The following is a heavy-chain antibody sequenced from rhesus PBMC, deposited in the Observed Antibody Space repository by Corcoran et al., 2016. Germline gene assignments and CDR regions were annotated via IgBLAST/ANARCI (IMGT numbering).Heavy chain of an antibody. Sequence: QVQLQESGPGVVKPSETLSLTCAVSGYSISSGYDWSGIRQPPGKGLEWIGYVYGSSWSTNYNPSLKNRVTISKDTSKNQFSLKLSSVTAADTAVYYCARGLTTAAYYFDYWGQGVLVTVSS. D-gene: IGHD4-17*01. J-gene: IGHJ4*01. V-gene: IGHV4-76*01. CDR1: GYSISSGYD. CDR3: ARGLTTAAYYFDY. CDR2: VYGSSWST.